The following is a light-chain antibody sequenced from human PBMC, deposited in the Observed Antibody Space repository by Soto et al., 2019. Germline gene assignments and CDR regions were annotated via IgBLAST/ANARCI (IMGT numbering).Light chain of an antibody. CDR1: SSNIGAGYD. CDR3: SSYTSSSPS. CDR2: GNS. Sequence: QAVVTQPPSVSGAPGQRVTISCTGSSSNIGAGYDVHWYQQLPGTAPKLLIYGNSNRPSGVPDRFSGSKSGTSASLAITGLQAEDEADYYCSSYTSSSPSFGGGTKLTVL. J-gene: IGLJ3*02. V-gene: IGLV1-40*01.